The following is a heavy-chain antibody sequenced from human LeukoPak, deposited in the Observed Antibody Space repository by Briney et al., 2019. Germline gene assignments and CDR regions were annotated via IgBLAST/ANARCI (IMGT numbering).Heavy chain of an antibody. D-gene: IGHD4-17*01. CDR2: IRSKANSNET. J-gene: IGHJ5*02. Sequence: GGPLILSCAASGFTFSGSAMLGVRQASGKGLEWVGRIRSKANSNETAYAASVKGRFTISRDDSRNTAYLQMNSLKTEDTAVYYCAYGWFDPWGQGTLVTVSS. CDR1: GFTFSGSA. V-gene: IGHV3-73*01. CDR3: AYGWFDP.